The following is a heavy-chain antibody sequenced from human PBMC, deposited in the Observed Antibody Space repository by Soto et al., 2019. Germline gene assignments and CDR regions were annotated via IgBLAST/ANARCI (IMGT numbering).Heavy chain of an antibody. CDR2: IYYSGST. J-gene: IGHJ4*02. CDR1: GGSISSYY. CDR3: ARGFPVAGITNDY. D-gene: IGHD6-19*01. Sequence: PSETLSLTCTVSGGSISSYYWSWIRQPPGKGLEWIGYIYYSGSTNYNPSLKSRVTISVDTSKNQFSLKLSSVTAADTAVYYCARGFPVAGITNDYWGQGTLVTVSS. V-gene: IGHV4-59*08.